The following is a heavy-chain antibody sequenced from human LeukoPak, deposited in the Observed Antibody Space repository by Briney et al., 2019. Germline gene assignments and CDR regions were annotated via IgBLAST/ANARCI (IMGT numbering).Heavy chain of an antibody. Sequence: SETLSLTCAVYGGSFSGYYWGWIRQPPGKGLEWIGSIYHSGSTYYNPSLKSRVTLSLDTSKNQFSLKLSSVTAADTAVYYCARDQPSGSYFDYWGQGTLVTVSS. CDR2: IYHSGST. CDR3: ARDQPSGSYFDY. D-gene: IGHD1-26*01. V-gene: IGHV4-38-2*02. CDR1: GGSFSGYY. J-gene: IGHJ4*02.